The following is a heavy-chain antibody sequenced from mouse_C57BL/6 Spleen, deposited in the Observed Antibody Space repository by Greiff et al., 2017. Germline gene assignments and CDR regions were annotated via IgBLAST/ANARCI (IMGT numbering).Heavy chain of an antibody. D-gene: IGHD1-1*01. J-gene: IGHJ1*03. CDR3: ARLEITTVVAKYFDV. CDR1: GYTFTSYG. Sequence: QVPLQQSGAELARPGASVKLSCKASGYTFTSYGISWVKQRTGQGLEWIGEIYPRSGNTYYNETFKGKATLTADKSSSTAYMELRSLTSEDSAVYFCARLEITTVVAKYFDVWGTGTTVTGAS. V-gene: IGHV1-81*01. CDR2: IYPRSGNT.